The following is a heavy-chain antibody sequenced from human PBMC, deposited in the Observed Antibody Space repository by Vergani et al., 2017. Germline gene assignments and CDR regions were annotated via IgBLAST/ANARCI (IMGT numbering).Heavy chain of an antibody. D-gene: IGHD3-16*01. J-gene: IGHJ2*01. CDR1: GDSIISRSYY. V-gene: IGHV4-39*01. CDR3: ASGKYYSDSTSHFRGRYFDV. CDR2: IYNSGNV. Sequence: QMQLQESGPGLVKASETLSLTCTVSGDSIISRSYYWGWIRQPPGKGLEWIGSIYNSGNVDSSSSLKSRVTISADTSKNQFSLRLTSVTAADTAVYYCASGKYYSDSTSHFRGRYFDVWGGGTLVTVPS.